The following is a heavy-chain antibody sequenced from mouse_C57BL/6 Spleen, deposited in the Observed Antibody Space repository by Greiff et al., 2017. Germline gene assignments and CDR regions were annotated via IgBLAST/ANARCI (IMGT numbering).Heavy chain of an antibody. CDR2: IHPNSGST. J-gene: IGHJ4*01. D-gene: IGHD2-4*01. Sequence: QVQLQQPGAELVKPGASVKLSCKASGYTFTSYWMHWVKQRPGQGLEWIGMIHPNSGSTKYNEKFKSKATLTVDKPSSTAYMQLSSLTSEDSAVYYCARWGDYDWNAMDYWGQGTSVTVSS. CDR3: ARWGDYDWNAMDY. V-gene: IGHV1-64*01. CDR1: GYTFTSYW.